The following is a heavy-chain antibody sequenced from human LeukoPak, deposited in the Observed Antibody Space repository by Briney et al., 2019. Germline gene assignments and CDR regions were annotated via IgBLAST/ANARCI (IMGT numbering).Heavy chain of an antibody. J-gene: IGHJ6*03. CDR2: IYYSGST. D-gene: IGHD3-3*01. V-gene: IGHV4-39*07. CDR1: GGSISSSSYY. Sequence: SETLSLTCTVSGGSISSSSYYWGWIRQPPGKGLEWIGSIYYSGSTYYNPSLKSRVTISVDTSKNQFSLKLCSVTAADTAVYYCARGVTIDYMDVWGKGTTVTVSS. CDR3: ARGVTIDYMDV.